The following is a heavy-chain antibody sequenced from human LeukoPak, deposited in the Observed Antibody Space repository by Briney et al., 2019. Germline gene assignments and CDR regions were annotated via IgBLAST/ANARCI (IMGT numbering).Heavy chain of an antibody. Sequence: GGSLRLSCAASGFTFSNYWMSWVRQAPGNGPEWVANIKEDESEKNYVDSVKGRFTISRDSAKNSLYLQMSSLRAEDTAVYYCARQQWLDGAYYFDYWGQGTLVTVSS. CDR2: IKEDESEK. J-gene: IGHJ4*02. V-gene: IGHV3-7*01. D-gene: IGHD6-19*01. CDR1: GFTFSNYW. CDR3: ARQQWLDGAYYFDY.